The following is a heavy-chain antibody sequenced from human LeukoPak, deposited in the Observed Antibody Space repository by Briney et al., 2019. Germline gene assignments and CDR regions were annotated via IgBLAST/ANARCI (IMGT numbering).Heavy chain of an antibody. CDR2: IIPIFGTA. J-gene: IGHJ5*02. D-gene: IGHD5-24*01. Sequence: GASVKVSCKAFGGTFSSYAISWVRQAPGQGLEWMGGIIPIFGTANYAQKFQGRVTITTDESTSTAYMELSSLRSEDTAVYYCARVRRRDGYNWFDPRGQGTLVTVSS. V-gene: IGHV1-69*05. CDR1: GGTFSSYA. CDR3: ARVRRRDGYNWFDP.